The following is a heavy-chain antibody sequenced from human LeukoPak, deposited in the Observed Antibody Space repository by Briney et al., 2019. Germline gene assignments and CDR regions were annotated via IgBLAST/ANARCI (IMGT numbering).Heavy chain of an antibody. D-gene: IGHD2-21*02. V-gene: IGHV3-74*01. Sequence: GGSLRLSCAASGFTFSSYWMHWVRQAPGKGLVWVSRIKTDGSSTSYADSVKGRFTISRDNAKNTLYLQMNSLRAEDTAVYYCANYNIVVVTATNWFDPWGQGTLVTVSS. CDR2: IKTDGSST. CDR3: ANYNIVVVTATNWFDP. CDR1: GFTFSSYW. J-gene: IGHJ5*02.